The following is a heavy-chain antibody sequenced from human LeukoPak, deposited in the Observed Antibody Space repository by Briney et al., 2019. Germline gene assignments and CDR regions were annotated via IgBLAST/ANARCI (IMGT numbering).Heavy chain of an antibody. J-gene: IGHJ4*02. Sequence: GGSLRLSCAASGFTVSSNYVSWVRQALGKGLEWVSVIYSGGSTYYADSVKGRFTISRDNSKNTLYLQMNSLRAEDTAVYYCASSFVSSSWYYWGQGTLVTVSS. D-gene: IGHD6-13*01. CDR3: ASSFVSSSWYY. V-gene: IGHV3-53*01. CDR2: IYSGGST. CDR1: GFTVSSNY.